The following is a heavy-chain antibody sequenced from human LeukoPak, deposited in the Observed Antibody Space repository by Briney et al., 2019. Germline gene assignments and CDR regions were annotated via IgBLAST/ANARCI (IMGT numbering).Heavy chain of an antibody. D-gene: IGHD5-18*01. Sequence: ASVKVSCKASGGTFSSYAISWVRQAPGQGLEWMGIINPNGGSTSYPQKFQGRVTMTRDTSTNTVYMELSSLKSEDTAVYYCARDFEVDTAMVTQGFDYWGQGTLVTVSS. CDR1: GGTFSSYA. J-gene: IGHJ4*02. V-gene: IGHV1-46*01. CDR2: INPNGGST. CDR3: ARDFEVDTAMVTQGFDY.